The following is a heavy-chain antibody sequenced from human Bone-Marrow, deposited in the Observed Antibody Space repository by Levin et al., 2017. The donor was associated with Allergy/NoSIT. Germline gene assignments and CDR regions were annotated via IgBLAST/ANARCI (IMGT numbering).Heavy chain of an antibody. V-gene: IGHV3-23*01. D-gene: IGHD5-18*01. J-gene: IGHJ3*02. CDR3: AKSSVQYTAGLGAFNI. Sequence: SCAASGFSFSTYVMTWVRQAPGKGLEWVSALSGSGDSTYYADSVKGRFTISRDNSKNTVYMQMNSLRAEDTAIYYCAKSSVQYTAGLGAFNIWGQGTKVTVSS. CDR2: LSGSGDST. CDR1: GFSFSTYV.